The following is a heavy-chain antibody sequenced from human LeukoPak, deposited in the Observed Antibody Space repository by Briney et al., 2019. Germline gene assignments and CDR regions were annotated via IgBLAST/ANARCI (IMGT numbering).Heavy chain of an antibody. CDR2: ISWNSGSI. Sequence: GGSLRLSCAASGFTFDDYAMHWVRQAPGKGLEWVSGISWNSGSIGYADSVKGRFTISRDNAKNSLYLQMNSLRAEDTALYYCAKDGSGGYLWEQPWDYWGQGTLVTVSS. CDR1: GFTFDDYA. CDR3: AKDGSGGYLWEQPWDY. V-gene: IGHV3-9*01. J-gene: IGHJ4*02. D-gene: IGHD3-10*01.